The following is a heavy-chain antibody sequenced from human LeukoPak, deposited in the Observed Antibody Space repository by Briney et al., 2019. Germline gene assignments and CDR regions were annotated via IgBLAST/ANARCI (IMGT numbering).Heavy chain of an antibody. J-gene: IGHJ4*02. D-gene: IGHD3-22*01. CDR1: GFTFSSYW. Sequence: GGSLRLSCAASGFTFSSYWMSWVRQAPGKGLEWVANIKQDGSEKYYVDSVKGRFTISRDNAKNSLYLQMNSLRAEDTAVYYCASGYYYDSSGYLSYWGQGTLVTVSS. V-gene: IGHV3-7*01. CDR3: ASGYYYDSSGYLSY. CDR2: IKQDGSEK.